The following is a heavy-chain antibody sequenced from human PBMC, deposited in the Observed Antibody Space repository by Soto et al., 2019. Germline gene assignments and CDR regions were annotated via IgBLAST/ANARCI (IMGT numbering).Heavy chain of an antibody. Sequence: ASVKVSCKASGYTFTSYGISWVQQAPGQGLEWMGWISAYNGNTNYAQKLQGRVTMTTDTSTSTAYMELRSLRSDDTAVYYCAIPEYCSGGSCYSAWDAFDIWGQGKMVTVSS. CDR3: AIPEYCSGGSCYSAWDAFDI. CDR1: GYTFTSYG. J-gene: IGHJ3*02. V-gene: IGHV1-18*01. CDR2: ISAYNGNT. D-gene: IGHD2-15*01.